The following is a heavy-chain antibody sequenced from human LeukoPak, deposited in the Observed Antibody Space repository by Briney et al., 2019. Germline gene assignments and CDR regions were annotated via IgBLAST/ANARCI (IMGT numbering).Heavy chain of an antibody. CDR3: AASNIVVVPAATPPSFDY. CDR2: ISAYNGNT. Sequence: SVKVSCKASGYTFTSYGNSWVRQAPGQGLEWMGWISAYNGNTNYAQKLQGRVTMTTDTSTSTAYMELRSLRSDDTAVHYCAASNIVVVPAATPPSFDYWGQGTLVTVSS. J-gene: IGHJ4*02. CDR1: GYTFTSYG. V-gene: IGHV1-18*01. D-gene: IGHD2-2*02.